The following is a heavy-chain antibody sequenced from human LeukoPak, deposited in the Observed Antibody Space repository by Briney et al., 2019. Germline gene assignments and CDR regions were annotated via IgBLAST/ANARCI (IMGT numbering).Heavy chain of an antibody. CDR1: GFTFTNSY. Sequence: ASVKVSCKASGFTFTNSYMHWVRQAPGQGLEWVGVIKPSGGSTSYAQKFQGRVTMTRDMSTSTLYMELSSLRSEDTAVYYCAAAVAGLYWGQGTLVTVSS. V-gene: IGHV1-46*01. CDR2: IKPSGGST. J-gene: IGHJ4*02. CDR3: AAAVAGLY. D-gene: IGHD6-19*01.